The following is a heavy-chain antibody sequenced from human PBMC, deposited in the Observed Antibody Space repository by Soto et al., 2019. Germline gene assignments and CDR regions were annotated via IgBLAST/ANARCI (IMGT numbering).Heavy chain of an antibody. CDR2: ISGSGGST. CDR1: GFTFSSYA. D-gene: IGHD3-9*01. V-gene: IGHV3-23*01. CDR3: AKDLMVGYDILTGHDY. J-gene: IGHJ4*02. Sequence: PGGSLRLSCAASGFTFSSYAMSWVRQAPGKGLEWVSAISGSGGSTYYADSVKGRFTISRDNSKNTLYLQMNSLRAEDTAVYYCAKDLMVGYDILTGHDYWGQGTLVTVSS.